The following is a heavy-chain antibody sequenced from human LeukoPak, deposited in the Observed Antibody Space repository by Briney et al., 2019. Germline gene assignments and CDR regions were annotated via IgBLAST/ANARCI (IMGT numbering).Heavy chain of an antibody. CDR3: ARVWSSGFIDAFYI. Sequence: SVKVSCKASGGTFSSYAISWVRQAPGQGLEWMGGIIPIFGTANYAQKFQGRVTITADESTRTAYMELSSLRSEDTAVYYCARVWSSGFIDAFYIWGQGTMVTVSS. CDR1: GGTFSSYA. V-gene: IGHV1-69*01. D-gene: IGHD6-19*01. J-gene: IGHJ3*02. CDR2: IIPIFGTA.